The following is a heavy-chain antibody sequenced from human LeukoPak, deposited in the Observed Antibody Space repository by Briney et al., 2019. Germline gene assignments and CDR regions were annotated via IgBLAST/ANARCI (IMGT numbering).Heavy chain of an antibody. J-gene: IGHJ3*02. CDR2: ISGSGGST. V-gene: IGHV3-23*01. CDR1: GFTFSSYA. Sequence: GGSLRLSCAASGFTFSSYAMSWVRQAPGKGLEWVSAISGSGGSTYYADSVKGRFTISRDNSKNTLYLQMNGLRAEDTAVYYCAKDVRSYSSAFDIWGQGTMVTVSS. CDR3: AKDVRSYSSAFDI. D-gene: IGHD1-26*01.